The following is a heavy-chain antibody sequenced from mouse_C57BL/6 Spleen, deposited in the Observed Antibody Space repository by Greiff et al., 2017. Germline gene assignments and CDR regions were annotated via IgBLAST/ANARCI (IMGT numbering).Heavy chain of an antibody. J-gene: IGHJ2*01. CDR3: ARSSHYDYFFDY. D-gene: IGHD2-4*01. Sequence: QVQLKQPGTELVKPGASVKLSCKASGYTFTSYWMHWVKQRPGQGLEWIGNINPSNGGTNYNEKFKSKATLTVDKSSSTAYMQLSSLTSEDSAVYYCARSSHYDYFFDYWGQGTTLTVSS. CDR1: GYTFTSYW. V-gene: IGHV1-53*01. CDR2: INPSNGGT.